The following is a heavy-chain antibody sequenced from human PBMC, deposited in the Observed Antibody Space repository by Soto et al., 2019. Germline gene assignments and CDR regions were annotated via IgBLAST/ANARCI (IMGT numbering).Heavy chain of an antibody. V-gene: IGHV2-5*01. CDR2: IYWYVGK. J-gene: IGHJ5*02. CDR3: AHLHANSGYDWRYDP. D-gene: IGHD5-12*01. CDR1: GFSLTNKGVG. Sequence: QITLKESGPPLVKPTQTLTLTCNFSGFSLTNKGVGGGWIRQPPIKALEWLGIIYWYVGKRYRPSLNNTLTIPKDTSKNQVVLPMTSVDTVDTATYYGAHLHANSGYDWRYDPWGQGPLVTVSS.